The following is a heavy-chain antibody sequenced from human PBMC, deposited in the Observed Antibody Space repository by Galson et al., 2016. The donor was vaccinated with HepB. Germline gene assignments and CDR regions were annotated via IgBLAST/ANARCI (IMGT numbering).Heavy chain of an antibody. CDR3: ARLGLSAAGRDYYYNGMDV. J-gene: IGHJ6*02. D-gene: IGHD6-13*01. CDR1: GDSINSGDNS. CDR2: IYYSGST. V-gene: IGHV4-30-4*01. Sequence: TLSLTCTVSGDSINSGDNSWNWIRQPPGKGLEWIGYIYYSGSTYYNPSLKSRVTISVDTSKNQFSLRLKSVTAADTAVYYCARLGLSAAGRDYYYNGMDVWGQGTTVIVSS.